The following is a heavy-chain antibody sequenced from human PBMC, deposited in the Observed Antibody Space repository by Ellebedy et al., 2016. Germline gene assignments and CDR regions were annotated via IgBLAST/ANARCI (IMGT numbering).Heavy chain of an antibody. J-gene: IGHJ4*02. CDR2: ISGSGGST. CDR3: AKVGKHIVVVIAPFDY. Sequence: GESLKISXAASGSTFSSYAMSWVRQAPGKGLEWVSAISGSGGSTYYADSVKGRFTISRDNSKNTLYLQMNSLRAEDTAVYYCAKVGKHIVVVIAPFDYWGQGTLVTVSS. D-gene: IGHD2-21*01. CDR1: GSTFSSYA. V-gene: IGHV3-23*01.